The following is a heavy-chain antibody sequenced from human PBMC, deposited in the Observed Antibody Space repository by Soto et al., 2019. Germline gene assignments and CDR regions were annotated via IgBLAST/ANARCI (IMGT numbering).Heavy chain of an antibody. D-gene: IGHD6-13*01. CDR2: IYYSGST. CDR3: ARLTPPGSSSLYPAWYFDL. CDR1: GGSISSYY. Sequence: QVQLQESGPGLVKPSETLSLTCTVSGGSISSYYWSWIRQPPGKGLEWIGYIYYSGSTNYNPSLKSRVTISVDTSKNQFSLKLSSVTAADTAVYYCARLTPPGSSSLYPAWYFDLWGRATLVTVSS. V-gene: IGHV4-59*08. J-gene: IGHJ2*01.